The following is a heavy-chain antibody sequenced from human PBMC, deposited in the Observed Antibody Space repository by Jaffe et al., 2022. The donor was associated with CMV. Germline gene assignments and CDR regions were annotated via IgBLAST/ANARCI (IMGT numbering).Heavy chain of an antibody. CDR1: GDSFSSSSW. CDR3: ARYSYGTGGYRFDS. V-gene: IGHV4-4*02. D-gene: IGHD3-22*01. J-gene: IGHJ4*02. Sequence: QVQLQESGPGLVRPWGTLSLTCAVSGDSFSSSSWWSWVRQSPGKGLEWIGEIFHSGNTNYNPSLETRVAMSIDTSKSQFSLKLSSVTAADTAVYYCARYSYGTGGYRFDSWGQGTLVTVSS. CDR2: IFHSGNT.